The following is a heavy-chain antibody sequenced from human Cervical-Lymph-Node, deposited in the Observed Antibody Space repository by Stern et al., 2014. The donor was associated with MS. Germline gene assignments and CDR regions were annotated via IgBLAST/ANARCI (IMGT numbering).Heavy chain of an antibody. V-gene: IGHV3-11*01. Sequence: QVQLVESGGGLVKPGGSLRLSCAASGFTFSDYYMSWIRQAPGKGLGWVSYISSSGSTIYYADSVKGRFTISRDNAKNSLYLQMNSLRAEDTAVYYCARESADYDFWSGYYGGYYGMDVWGQGTTVTVSS. D-gene: IGHD3-3*01. CDR3: ARESADYDFWSGYYGGYYGMDV. CDR1: GFTFSDYY. J-gene: IGHJ6*02. CDR2: ISSSGSTI.